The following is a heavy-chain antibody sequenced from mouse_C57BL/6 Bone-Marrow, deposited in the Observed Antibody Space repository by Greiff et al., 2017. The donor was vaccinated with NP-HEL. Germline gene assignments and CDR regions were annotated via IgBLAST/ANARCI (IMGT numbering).Heavy chain of an antibody. Sequence: EVQLVESGPGLVKPSQTVFLTCTVTGISITTGNYRWSWIRQFPGNKLEWIGYIYYSGTITYNPSLTRRTTITRDTPKNQFFLEMNSLTAEDTATYYCARDGIYYDYRWYFDVWGTGTTVTVSS. D-gene: IGHD2-4*01. J-gene: IGHJ1*03. CDR1: GISITTGNYR. CDR3: ARDGIYYDYRWYFDV. V-gene: IGHV3-5*01. CDR2: IYYSGTI.